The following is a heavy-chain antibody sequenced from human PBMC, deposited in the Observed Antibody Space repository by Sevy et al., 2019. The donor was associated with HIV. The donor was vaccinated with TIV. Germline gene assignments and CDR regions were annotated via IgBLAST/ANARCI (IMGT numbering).Heavy chain of an antibody. CDR3: ASYFTVFGVVPGIDY. J-gene: IGHJ4*02. D-gene: IGHD3-3*01. CDR2: ISDDSRYI. Sequence: GGSLRLSCAASGFTFRTYSMNWVRQAPGKGLEWLSSISDDSRYIYYSDSVKGRFTISRANAKNFLFLQMNNLRVEDTAIYYCASYFTVFGVVPGIDYWGQGNLVTVSS. CDR1: GFTFRTYS. V-gene: IGHV3-21*04.